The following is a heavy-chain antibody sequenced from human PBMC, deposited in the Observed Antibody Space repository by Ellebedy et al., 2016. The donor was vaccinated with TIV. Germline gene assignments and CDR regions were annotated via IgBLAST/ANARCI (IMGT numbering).Heavy chain of an antibody. J-gene: IGHJ3*01. CDR2: SHYTGIT. D-gene: IGHD2-21*02. V-gene: IGHV4-59*01. Sequence: SETLSLTCTVSGDSISRSWWSWIRRPPGKGLEWIGSSHYTGITNYNPSLKSRVTLSQDTSKNQFSLTLNSMTDADTAVYFCARYYCPGDCQGFDLWGQGTLVTVSS. CDR1: GDSISRSW. CDR3: ARYYCPGDCQGFDL.